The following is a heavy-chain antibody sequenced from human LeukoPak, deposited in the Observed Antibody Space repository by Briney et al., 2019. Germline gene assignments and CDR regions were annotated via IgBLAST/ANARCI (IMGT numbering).Heavy chain of an antibody. D-gene: IGHD3-22*01. CDR3: AKMYYYDSSGYFRDNWFDP. J-gene: IGHJ5*02. Sequence: GGSLRLSCAASGFTFSSYGMSWVRQAPGKGLEWVSAISGSGGRTYYADSVKGRVTISRDNSKNTLYLQMNSLRAEDTAVYYCAKMYYYDSSGYFRDNWFDPWGQGTLVTVSS. CDR1: GFTFSSYG. V-gene: IGHV3-23*01. CDR2: ISGSGGRT.